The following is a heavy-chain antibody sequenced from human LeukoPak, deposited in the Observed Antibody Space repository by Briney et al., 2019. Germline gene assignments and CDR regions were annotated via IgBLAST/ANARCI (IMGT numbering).Heavy chain of an antibody. D-gene: IGHD3-22*01. CDR2: IIPIFGTA. Sequence: GSSVKVSCKASGGTFSSYAISWVRQAPGQGLEWMGRIIPIFGTANYAQKFQGRVTITTDGSTSTAYMELSSLRSEDTAVYYCARETYYYDSSGGNDAFDIWGQGTMVTVSS. CDR1: GGTFSSYA. J-gene: IGHJ3*02. V-gene: IGHV1-69*05. CDR3: ARETYYYDSSGGNDAFDI.